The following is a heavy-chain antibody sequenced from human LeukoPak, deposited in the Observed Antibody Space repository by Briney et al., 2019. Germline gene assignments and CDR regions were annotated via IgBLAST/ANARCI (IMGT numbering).Heavy chain of an antibody. Sequence: SETLSLTCAVYGGSFSGYYWSWIRQPPGKGLEWIGEINHSGSTNYNPSLKSRVTISVDTSKNQFSLRLSSVTAADTAVYYCARGGRSEYSSSWYAYYYYYMDVWGKGTTVTVSS. CDR3: ARGGRSEYSSSWYAYYYYYMDV. J-gene: IGHJ6*03. D-gene: IGHD6-13*01. CDR1: GGSFSGYY. CDR2: INHSGST. V-gene: IGHV4-34*01.